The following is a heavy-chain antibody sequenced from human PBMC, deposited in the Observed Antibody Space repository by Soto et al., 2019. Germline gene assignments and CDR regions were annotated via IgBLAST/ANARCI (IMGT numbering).Heavy chain of an antibody. V-gene: IGHV4-30-4*01. D-gene: IGHD3-10*01. Sequence: PSETLSLTCNVSGASISSGDYYWSWIRQPPGKGLEWIGYIYYSGSAYYNPSPKSRVTLSVDTSQNQFSLKLNFVTAADTAVYYFARVLCYGSGTSVLWGPGTLVTVFS. CDR2: IYYSGSA. CDR1: GASISSGDYY. J-gene: IGHJ4*02. CDR3: ARVLCYGSGTSVL.